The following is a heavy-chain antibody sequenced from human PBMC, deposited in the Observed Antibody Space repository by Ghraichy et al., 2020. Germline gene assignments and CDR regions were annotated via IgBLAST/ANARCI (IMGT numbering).Heavy chain of an antibody. V-gene: IGHV3-23*01. CDR1: GFTFSSYA. CDR3: AKGRKYIDFWSGYSKDGMDV. Sequence: GVLRLSCAASGFTFSSYAMSWVPQAPGKGLEWVSTVSGSGGNTYYADSVKGRFTISRDNSKNTLYLQMNTLRAEDTAVFYCAKGRKYIDFWSGYSKDGMDVWGQGTTVTVSS. CDR2: VSGSGGNT. D-gene: IGHD3-3*01. J-gene: IGHJ6*02.